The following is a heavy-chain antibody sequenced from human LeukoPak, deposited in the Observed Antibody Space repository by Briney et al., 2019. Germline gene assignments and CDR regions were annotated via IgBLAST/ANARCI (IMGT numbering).Heavy chain of an antibody. D-gene: IGHD6-6*01. Sequence: SETLSLTCAVYGGSFSGYYWSWIRQPPGKGLEWIGEINHSGSTNYNPSLKSRVTISVDTSKNQFSLKLSSVTAADTAVYYCAEFHSSSGYYFDYWGQGTLVTVSS. CDR1: GGSFSGYY. CDR3: AEFHSSSGYYFDY. J-gene: IGHJ4*02. V-gene: IGHV4-34*01. CDR2: INHSGST.